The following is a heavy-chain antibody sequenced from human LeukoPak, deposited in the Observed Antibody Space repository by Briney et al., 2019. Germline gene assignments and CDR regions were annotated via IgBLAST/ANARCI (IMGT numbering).Heavy chain of an antibody. CDR3: AIKAAVVVTASDAFDI. Sequence: GESLKISCKGSGYSFSSYWIGWVRQMPGKGLEWMGIIYPGDSDTRYSPSFQGQVTISADKSISTAYLQWSSLKASDTAMYYCAIKAAVVVTASDAFDIWGQGTMVTVSS. J-gene: IGHJ3*02. V-gene: IGHV5-51*01. D-gene: IGHD2-21*02. CDR2: IYPGDSDT. CDR1: GYSFSSYW.